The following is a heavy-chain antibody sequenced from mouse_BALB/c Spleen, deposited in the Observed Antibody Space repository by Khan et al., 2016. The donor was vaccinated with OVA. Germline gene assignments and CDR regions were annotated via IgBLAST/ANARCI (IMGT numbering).Heavy chain of an antibody. V-gene: IGHV1-4*01. CDR3: ARDFHYYGSRGAMDN. D-gene: IGHD1-1*01. CDR2: IIPSTVYT. CDR1: GYTFTSYT. Sequence: QVQLKESGAELARPGASVKMSCKASGYTFTSYTMHWVKQRPGQGLEWIGYIIPSTVYTNYNQKFKDKATLTADKSSGTAYMQLSSLTSEDSAVYFCARDFHYYGSRGAMDNWGQGTSVTVSS. J-gene: IGHJ4*01.